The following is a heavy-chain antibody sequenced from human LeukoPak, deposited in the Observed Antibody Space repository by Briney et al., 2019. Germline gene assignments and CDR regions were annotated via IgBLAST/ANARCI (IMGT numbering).Heavy chain of an antibody. CDR2: IYYSGST. V-gene: IGHV4-59*11. CDR3: ARGSYSSSWYWNWFDP. D-gene: IGHD6-13*01. Sequence: SETLSLTCSVSGSSISGHYWTWIRQPPGKGLEWIGYIYYSGSTNYNPSLKSRVTMSVDTSKNQFSLKLSSVTAADTAVYYCARGSYSSSWYWNWFDPWGQGTLVTVSS. CDR1: GSSISGHY. J-gene: IGHJ5*02.